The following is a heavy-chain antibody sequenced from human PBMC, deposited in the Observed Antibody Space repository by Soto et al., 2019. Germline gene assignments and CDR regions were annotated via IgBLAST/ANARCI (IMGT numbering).Heavy chain of an antibody. CDR3: VGGQYDFDY. Sequence: QVQLVESGGGVVQPGRSLRLSCAASGFPFSSYGMHWVREAPGKGLEWVAVISYDGSNKYYADSVKGRFTISRDNSASTLYLQMNSLRPEDTALYYCVGGQYDFDYRGQRTLVTVSP. CDR2: ISYDGSNK. CDR1: GFPFSSYG. D-gene: IGHD3-10*01. J-gene: IGHJ4*02. V-gene: IGHV3-30*03.